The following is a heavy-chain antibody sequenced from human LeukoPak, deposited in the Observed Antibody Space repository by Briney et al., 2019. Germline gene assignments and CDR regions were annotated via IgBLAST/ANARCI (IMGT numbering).Heavy chain of an antibody. D-gene: IGHD3-22*01. V-gene: IGHV3-33*01. CDR2: IWYDGSSK. CDR1: GFTFSSYG. Sequence: GGSLRLSCAASGFTFSSYGMHWVRQAPGKGLEWVAVIWYDGSSKSYADSVKGRFTISRDNSKNTLYLQMNSLRAEDTAVYYCARETYYYDSSGYYYYYMDVWGKGTTVTVSS. J-gene: IGHJ6*03. CDR3: ARETYYYDSSGYYYYYMDV.